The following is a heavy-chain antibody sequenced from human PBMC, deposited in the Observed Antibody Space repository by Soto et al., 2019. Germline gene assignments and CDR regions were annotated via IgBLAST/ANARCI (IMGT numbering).Heavy chain of an antibody. CDR3: ARDGDLRSDFWSGPLGGGWFDP. D-gene: IGHD3-3*01. CDR1: GGTFSNSA. V-gene: IGHV1-69*12. J-gene: IGHJ5*02. CDR2: IIPIFGST. Sequence: QVQLVQSGAEVRKPGSSVKVSCKASGGTFSNSAITWVRQAPGQGLEWVGGIIPIFGSTNYAQKFQGRVTITADESTSTAYMELSSLASVDTAVYYCARDGDLRSDFWSGPLGGGWFDPWGQGTLVTVSS.